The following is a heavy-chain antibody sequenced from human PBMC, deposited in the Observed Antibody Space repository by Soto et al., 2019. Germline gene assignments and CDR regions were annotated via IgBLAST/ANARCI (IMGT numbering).Heavy chain of an antibody. Sequence: EVQLVESGGGLVKPGGSLRLSCAASGFTFSNAWMSWVRQAPGKGLEWVGRIQSKTDGGTTDYAAPVKGRFTISRDDSKNTLYLQMNSLKTEDTAVYYCTTDSEGISFGYWGQGTLVTVSS. D-gene: IGHD3-10*01. CDR2: IQSKTDGGTT. V-gene: IGHV3-15*01. CDR1: GFTFSNAW. CDR3: TTDSEGISFGY. J-gene: IGHJ4*02.